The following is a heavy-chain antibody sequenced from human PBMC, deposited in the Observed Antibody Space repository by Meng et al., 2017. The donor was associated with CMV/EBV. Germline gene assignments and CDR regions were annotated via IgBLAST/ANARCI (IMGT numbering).Heavy chain of an antibody. CDR1: GFTFSSYS. J-gene: IGHJ4*02. CDR2: ISSSSSYI. D-gene: IGHD5-24*01. V-gene: IGHV3-21*01. Sequence: GESLKISCASSGFTFSSYSMNWVRQAPGKGLEWVSSISSSSSYIYYAESVKGRFTISRDNAKNSLYLQMNSLRAEDTAVYYCARGEMATIRPLDYWGQGTLVTVSS. CDR3: ARGEMATIRPLDY.